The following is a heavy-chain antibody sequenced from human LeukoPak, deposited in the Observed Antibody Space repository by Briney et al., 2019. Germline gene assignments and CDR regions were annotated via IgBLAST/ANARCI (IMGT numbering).Heavy chain of an antibody. Sequence: PGGSLRLSCAASGFAFDIYWMTWVREAPGKGLESVANIKKDGSLKQYVDAVRGRFTVSRDNAKNSLYLQMNSLRADDTALYYCVSLRGPTVRDSFDLWGQGTMVTVSS. J-gene: IGHJ3*01. CDR3: VSLRGPTVRDSFDL. V-gene: IGHV3-7*01. CDR2: IKKDGSLK. D-gene: IGHD3-10*01. CDR1: GFAFDIYW.